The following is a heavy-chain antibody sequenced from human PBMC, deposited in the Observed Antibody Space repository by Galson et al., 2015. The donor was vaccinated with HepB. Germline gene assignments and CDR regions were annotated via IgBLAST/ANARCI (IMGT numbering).Heavy chain of an antibody. V-gene: IGHV4-30-4*07. CDR3: ARGHRSTSCSDCGWFDP. J-gene: IGHJ5*02. D-gene: IGHD2-2*01. CDR2: MYYSGST. CDR1: GGSISSGGYS. Sequence: TLSLTCAVSGGSISSGGYSWSWIRQPPGKGLEWIGYMYYSGSTYYNPSLSSRVTISVDSSKNQFSLKLTSVTAADTAVYYCARGHRSTSCSDCGWFDPWGQGTLVTVSS.